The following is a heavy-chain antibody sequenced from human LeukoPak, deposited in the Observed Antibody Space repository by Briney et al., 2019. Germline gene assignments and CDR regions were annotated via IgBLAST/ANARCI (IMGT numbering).Heavy chain of an antibody. CDR3: AYSGSFGAWFDP. J-gene: IGHJ5*02. CDR1: GGSISSYY. CDR2: IYYSGST. D-gene: IGHD1-26*01. Sequence: SETLSLTCTVSGGSISSYYWSWIRQPPGKGLEWIGYIYYSGSTNYNPSLKSRVTISVDTSKNQFSLKLSSVTAADTAVYYCAYSGSFGAWFDPWGQGTLVTVSS. V-gene: IGHV4-59*12.